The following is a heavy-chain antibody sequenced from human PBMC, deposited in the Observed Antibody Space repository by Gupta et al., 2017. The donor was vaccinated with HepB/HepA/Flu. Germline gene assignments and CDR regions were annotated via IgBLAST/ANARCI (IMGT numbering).Heavy chain of an antibody. J-gene: IGHJ5*02. D-gene: IGHD4-17*01. Sequence: QLQLRESGPGLVNPSETLSLTCTVPGGSLTGISYHWGWVRQPPGKDLEWIGSIYSSGSTSYNPPLKGRVTISADKPNNHFSLRLDSVTATDTAIYLCVGHPTYAWFDPWGQGTLATVSS. CDR2: IYSSGST. V-gene: IGHV4-39*01. CDR1: GGSLTGISYH. CDR3: VGHPTYAWFDP.